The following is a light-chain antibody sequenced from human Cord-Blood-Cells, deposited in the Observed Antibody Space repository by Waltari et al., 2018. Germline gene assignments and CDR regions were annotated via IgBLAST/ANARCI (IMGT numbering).Light chain of an antibody. V-gene: IGLV2-11*01. J-gene: IGLJ2*01. Sequence: QSALTQPPSVSGSPGQSVTISCTVTSSDVGGYNLVSWYQQHPGKAPKLMIYEVSKRPSGVSDRFSGSKSGNTASLTISGLQAEDEADYYCCSFAGSYTVVFGGGTKLTVL. CDR2: EVS. CDR1: SSDVGGYNL. CDR3: CSFAGSYTVV.